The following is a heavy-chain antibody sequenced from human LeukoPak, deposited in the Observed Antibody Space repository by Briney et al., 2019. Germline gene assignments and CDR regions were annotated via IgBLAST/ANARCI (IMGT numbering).Heavy chain of an antibody. V-gene: IGHV1-2*02. CDR1: GYTFTGYY. J-gene: IGHJ1*01. Sequence: ASVKVSCKASGYTFTGYYMHWVRQAPGQGLEWMGWINPNSGGTNYAQKFQGRVTMTRDTSISAAYMELSRLRSDDTAVYYCARDIGGIEYYYCSGSYTHWGQGTLVTVSS. CDR3: ARDIGGIEYYYCSGSYTH. D-gene: IGHD3-10*01. CDR2: INPNSGGT.